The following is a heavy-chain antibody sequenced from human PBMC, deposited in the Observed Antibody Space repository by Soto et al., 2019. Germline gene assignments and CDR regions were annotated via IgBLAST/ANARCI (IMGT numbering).Heavy chain of an antibody. CDR3: AKQTDRAASGCYYPASPGLDC. Sequence: QVQLVESGGGVVQPGRSLRVSCAASGFTFSSYGMHWVRQAPGKGLEWVAVISFDGGNKFYAESVKGRFTISRDNSKNPLYIQLNSLSAEYTDVYYCAKQTDRAASGCYYPASPGLDCWGQGPLVPVSS. CDR1: GFTFSSYG. J-gene: IGHJ4*02. V-gene: IGHV3-30*18. D-gene: IGHD3-22*01. CDR2: ISFDGGNK.